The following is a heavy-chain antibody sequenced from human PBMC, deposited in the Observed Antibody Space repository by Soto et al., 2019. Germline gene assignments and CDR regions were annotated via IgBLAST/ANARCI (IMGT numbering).Heavy chain of an antibody. V-gene: IGHV3-33*01. J-gene: IGHJ5*02. D-gene: IGHD3-16*01. Sequence: GGSLRLSCAASGFTFSSYGMHWVRQAPGKGLEWVAVIWYDGSNKYYADSVKGRFTISRDNSKNTLYLQMNSLRAEDTAVYYCAREYIMITFGGVFDPWGQGTLVTVSS. CDR3: AREYIMITFGGVFDP. CDR2: IWYDGSNK. CDR1: GFTFSSYG.